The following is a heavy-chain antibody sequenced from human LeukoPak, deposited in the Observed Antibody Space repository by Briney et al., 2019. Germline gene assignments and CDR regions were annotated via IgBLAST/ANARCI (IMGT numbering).Heavy chain of an antibody. CDR1: GFSFSSYG. CDR3: AKYVTVTAIRERFNWFDP. V-gene: IGHV3-30*02. CDR2: IPYDGSNE. J-gene: IGHJ5*02. D-gene: IGHD2-21*02. Sequence: NPGGSLRLSCAASGFSFSSYGMHWVRQAPGKGLEWVSFIPYDGSNEFYADSVEGQFIISRDNSKNMLYLQMNSLKDEDTAVYYCAKYVTVTAIRERFNWFDPWGQGTLVTVSS.